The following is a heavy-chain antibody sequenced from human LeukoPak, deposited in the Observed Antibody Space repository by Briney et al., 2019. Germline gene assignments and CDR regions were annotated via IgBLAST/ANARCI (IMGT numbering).Heavy chain of an antibody. CDR3: AREDEGYCSGGSCYSGAFDI. V-gene: IGHV3-21*01. CDR2: ISSSSSYI. D-gene: IGHD2-15*01. CDR1: GFTFSSYS. J-gene: IGHJ3*02. Sequence: GGSLRLSCAASGFTFSSYSMNWVRQAPGKGLEWVSSISSSSSYIYYADSVKGRFTISRDNAKNSLYLQMNSLRAEDTAVYYCAREDEGYCSGGSCYSGAFDIWGQGTMVTVSS.